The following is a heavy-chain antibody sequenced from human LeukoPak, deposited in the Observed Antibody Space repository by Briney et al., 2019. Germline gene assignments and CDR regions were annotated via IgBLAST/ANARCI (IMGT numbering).Heavy chain of an antibody. Sequence: GGSLRLSCADSGFTFSTYGVSWVRQAPGKGLEWVSAISGSGGTTYYADSVKGRFTISRDNSKNTLYLQMNSLRAEDTAVYYCAKDLGVAPNWGQGTLVTVSS. CDR2: ISGSGGTT. J-gene: IGHJ4*02. V-gene: IGHV3-23*01. CDR3: AKDLGVAPN. D-gene: IGHD2-21*01. CDR1: GFTFSTYG.